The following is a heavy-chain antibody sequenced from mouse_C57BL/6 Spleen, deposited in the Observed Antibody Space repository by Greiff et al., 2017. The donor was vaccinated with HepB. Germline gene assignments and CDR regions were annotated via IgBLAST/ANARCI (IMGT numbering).Heavy chain of an antibody. Sequence: QVQLQQSGPELVKPGASVKISCKASGYAFSSSWMNWVKQRPGKGLEWIGRIYPGDGDTNYNGKFKGKATLTADKSSSTAYMQLSSLTSEDSAVYFCARYDSIYAMDYWGQGTSVIVSS. J-gene: IGHJ4*01. CDR3: ARYDSIYAMDY. D-gene: IGHD2-4*01. CDR1: GYAFSSSW. V-gene: IGHV1-82*01. CDR2: IYPGDGDT.